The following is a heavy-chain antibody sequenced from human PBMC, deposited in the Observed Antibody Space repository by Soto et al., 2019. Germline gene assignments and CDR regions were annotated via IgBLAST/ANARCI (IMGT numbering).Heavy chain of an antibody. J-gene: IGHJ4*02. CDR3: AIAKSSSWHNFDY. D-gene: IGHD6-13*01. CDR2: MSYDGSQK. CDR1: GFIFSTYT. Sequence: QVQLVESGGGVVQPGRSLRLSCAASGFIFSTYTMHWVRQAPGKGLEWLTVMSYDGSQKYYADSVKGRLTLSRDNSQNTLYLQMPSLRAEDTAVYHRAIAKSSSWHNFDYWGQGTLVTVSS. V-gene: IGHV3-30-3*01.